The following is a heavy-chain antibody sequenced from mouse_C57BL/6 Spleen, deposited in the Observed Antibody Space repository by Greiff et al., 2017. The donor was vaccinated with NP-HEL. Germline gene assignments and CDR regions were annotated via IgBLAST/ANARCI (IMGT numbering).Heavy chain of an antibody. CDR2: IDPEDGDT. J-gene: IGHJ2*01. V-gene: IGHV14-1*01. Sequence: VQLKQSGAELVRPGASVKLSCTASGFNIKDYYMHWVKQRPEQGLEWIGRIDPEDGDTEYAPKFQGKATMTADTSSNPAYLQLSSLTSEDTAVYYCTTERGYYFDYWGQGTTLTVSS. CDR3: TTERGYYFDY. CDR1: GFNIKDYY.